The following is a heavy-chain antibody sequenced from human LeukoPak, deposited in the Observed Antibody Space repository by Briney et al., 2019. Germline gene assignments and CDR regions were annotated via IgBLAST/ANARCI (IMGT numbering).Heavy chain of an antibody. CDR2: ISGSGGST. CDR1: GFAFSSYA. J-gene: IGHJ4*02. Sequence: GGSLTLSCAASGFAFSSYAMSWARQAPGKGLEWVSDISGSGGSTYYADSVKGRFTISRDNSKNTLYLQMNSLRAEDTAVYYCASRYCSGGSCYSVDYWGQGTLVTVSS. V-gene: IGHV3-23*01. D-gene: IGHD2-15*01. CDR3: ASRYCSGGSCYSVDY.